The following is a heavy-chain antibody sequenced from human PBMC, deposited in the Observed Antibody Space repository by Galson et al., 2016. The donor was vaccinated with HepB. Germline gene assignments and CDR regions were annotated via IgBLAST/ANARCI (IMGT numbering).Heavy chain of an antibody. CDR2: LIPIFETS. V-gene: IGHV1-69*06. CDR3: ASPRGPTAYGDHAYLDY. Sequence: SVKVSCKASGGTFNIYTVSWVRRAPGQGLEWMGGLIPIFETSTYAQKFQGRVTISADKSTSTAYMELSSLRYDDTAVYYCASPRGPTAYGDHAYLDYWGQGTLVTVSS. J-gene: IGHJ4*02. CDR1: GGTFNIYT. D-gene: IGHD4-17*01.